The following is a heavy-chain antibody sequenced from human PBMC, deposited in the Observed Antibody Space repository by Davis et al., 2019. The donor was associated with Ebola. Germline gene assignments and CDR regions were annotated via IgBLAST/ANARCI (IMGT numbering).Heavy chain of an antibody. V-gene: IGHV3-11*01. CDR3: AKTRWLVGSLGYYYYMDV. D-gene: IGHD1-26*01. CDR2: ISSSSSTI. J-gene: IGHJ6*03. Sequence: GGSLRLSCAASGFTFSDYYMTWIRQAPGKGLEWVSYISSSSSTIYYADSVKGRFTISRDNSKNTLYLQMNSLRAEDTAVYYCAKTRWLVGSLGYYYYMDVWGKGTTVTVS. CDR1: GFTFSDYY.